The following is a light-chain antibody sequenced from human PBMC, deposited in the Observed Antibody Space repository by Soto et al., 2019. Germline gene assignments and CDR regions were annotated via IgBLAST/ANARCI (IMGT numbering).Light chain of an antibody. J-gene: IGLJ1*01. CDR1: SSDVGGYNS. CDR2: DVT. CDR3: SSYTRSSLYV. Sequence: QSVLTQPASVSGSPGQSITISCTGTSSDVGGYNSVSWYQQHPGKAPKLMLYDVTNRPSGVSNRFSGSKSGSTASLTISGLQAEDEADYYCSSYTRSSLYVFGTGTKLTVL. V-gene: IGLV2-14*01.